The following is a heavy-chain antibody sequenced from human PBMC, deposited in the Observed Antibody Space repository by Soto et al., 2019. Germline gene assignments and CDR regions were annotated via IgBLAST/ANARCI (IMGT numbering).Heavy chain of an antibody. V-gene: IGHV3-23*01. CDR3: AKDLSSLGWLALGAPFDS. CDR1: GFSFNIYT. Sequence: RLPCGASGFSFNIYTLHWVRQAPGKGLEWVSSVSANGRNTYYADSVKGRFTVSRDKSKNALFLQLDILRVEDTAIYYCAKDLSSLGWLALGAPFDSWGPGTLVTVSS. D-gene: IGHD3-22*01. J-gene: IGHJ4*02. CDR2: VSANGRNT.